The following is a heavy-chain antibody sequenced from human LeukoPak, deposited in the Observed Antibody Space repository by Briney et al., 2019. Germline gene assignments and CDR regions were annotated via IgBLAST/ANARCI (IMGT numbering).Heavy chain of an antibody. CDR1: GFTVSSNY. V-gene: IGHV3-66*01. CDR2: IYSGGST. D-gene: IGHD6-19*01. J-gene: IGHJ6*02. CDR3: ARAYSSGWYYYGMDV. Sequence: GGSLRLSCAASGFTVSSNYMSWVRQAPGKGLEWVSVIYSGGSTYYADSVKGRFTISRDNSKNTLYLQMNSLRAEDTAVYYCARAYSSGWYYYGMDVWGHGTTVTVSS.